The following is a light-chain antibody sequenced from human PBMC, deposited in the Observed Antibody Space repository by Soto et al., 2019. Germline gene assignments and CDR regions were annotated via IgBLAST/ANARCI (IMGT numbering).Light chain of an antibody. Sequence: EIVMTQSPATLSVSPGGIATLSCRASQSISDTLAWYQQRPGQAPRLVMYGASTRATGIPDRFSGSGSGTDFTLAINRLEPEDFAVYYCQHQENSVTFGGGTKVDI. J-gene: IGKJ4*01. CDR1: QSISDT. CDR3: QHQENSVT. CDR2: GAS. V-gene: IGKV3D-15*01.